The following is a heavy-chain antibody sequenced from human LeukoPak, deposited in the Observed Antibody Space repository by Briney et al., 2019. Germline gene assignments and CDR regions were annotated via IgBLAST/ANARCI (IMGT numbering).Heavy chain of an antibody. CDR3: AREYYDILSDY. V-gene: IGHV1-2*02. CDR2: INPNSGGT. CDR1: GYTLTELS. Sequence: ASVKVSCKVSGYTLTELSMHWVRQAPGQGLEWMGWINPNSGGTNYAQKFQGRVTMTRDTSISTAYMELSRLRSDDTAVYYCAREYYDILSDYWGQGTLVTVSS. D-gene: IGHD3-9*01. J-gene: IGHJ4*02.